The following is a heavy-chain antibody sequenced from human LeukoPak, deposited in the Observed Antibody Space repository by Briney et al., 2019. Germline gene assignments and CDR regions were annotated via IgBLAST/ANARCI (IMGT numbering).Heavy chain of an antibody. Sequence: SETLSLTCTVSGGSISSYYWSWIRQPAGKGLEWIGRIYISGSTNYNPSLKRRVTMSVDTSKNQFSLKLSSVTAADTAVYYCARDRGTWNDDGFDYWGQGTLVTASS. D-gene: IGHD1-1*01. CDR3: ARDRGTWNDDGFDY. J-gene: IGHJ4*02. CDR1: GGSISSYY. CDR2: IYISGST. V-gene: IGHV4-4*07.